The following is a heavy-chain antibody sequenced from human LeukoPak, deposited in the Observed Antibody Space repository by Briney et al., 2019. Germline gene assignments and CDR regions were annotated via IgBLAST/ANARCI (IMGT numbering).Heavy chain of an antibody. CDR2: ISSSSSTI. J-gene: IGHJ4*02. Sequence: GGSLRLSCVASGFTFSSYWMHWVRQAPGKGLEWVSYISSSSSTIYYADSVKGRFTISRDNAKNSLYLQMNSLRAEDTAVYYCAGDGYSSGWDFDYWGQGTLVTVSS. V-gene: IGHV3-48*04. D-gene: IGHD6-19*01. CDR1: GFTFSSYW. CDR3: AGDGYSSGWDFDY.